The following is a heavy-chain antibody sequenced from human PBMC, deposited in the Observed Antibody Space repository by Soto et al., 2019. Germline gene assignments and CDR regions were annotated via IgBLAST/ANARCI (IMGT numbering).Heavy chain of an antibody. CDR2: IYYSGST. CDR1: GGSISSGDYY. J-gene: IGHJ6*02. V-gene: IGHV4-30-4*01. CDR3: ARGSNYGSGPQTLYYYYGMDV. Sequence: QVQLQESGPGLVKPSQTLSLTCTVSGGSISSGDYYWSWIRQPPGKGLEWIGYIYYSGSTYYNPSLKSRVTISVDTSKNQFSLKLSSVTAADTAVYYCARGSNYGSGPQTLYYYYGMDVWGQGTTVTVSS. D-gene: IGHD3-10*01.